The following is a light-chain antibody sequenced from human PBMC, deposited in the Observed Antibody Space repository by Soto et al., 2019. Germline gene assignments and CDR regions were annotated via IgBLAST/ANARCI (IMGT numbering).Light chain of an antibody. Sequence: DIQMTQSPSSLSASVGDRVTISCQASQEINNYLNWYQQKPAKAPKLLIYDASKLETGVPSRFSGSGSGTDFTFTISSLQPEDIATYYCQQYVDLPPTFGGGTKVDI. CDR2: DAS. CDR1: QEINNY. CDR3: QQYVDLPPT. V-gene: IGKV1-33*01. J-gene: IGKJ4*01.